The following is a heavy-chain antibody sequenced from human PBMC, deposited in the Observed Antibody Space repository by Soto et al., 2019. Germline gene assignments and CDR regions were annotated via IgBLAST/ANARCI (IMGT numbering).Heavy chain of an antibody. Sequence: GASVKVSCKASGYTFTSYYMHWMRQAPGQGLEWMGIINPSGGSTSYAQKFQGRVTMTRDTSTSTVYMELSSLRSEDTAVYYCARDPEVVGPDYWGQGTLVTVSS. D-gene: IGHD2-15*01. CDR2: INPSGGST. CDR3: ARDPEVVGPDY. CDR1: GYTFTSYY. J-gene: IGHJ4*02. V-gene: IGHV1-46*01.